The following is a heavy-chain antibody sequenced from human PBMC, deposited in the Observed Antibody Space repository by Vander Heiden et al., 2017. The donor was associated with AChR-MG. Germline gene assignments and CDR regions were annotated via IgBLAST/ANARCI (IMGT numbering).Heavy chain of an antibody. J-gene: IGHJ3*02. Sequence: EVQLLESGGGLVQPGGSLRLSCAASGFAFSSHAMSRVRQAAGKGMEWVSAISGSGGSTYYADSVKGRFTISRDNSKNTLYLQMNSLRAEDTAVYYCAKDLEVYYYGSGIESNAFDIWGQGTMVTVSS. CDR1: GFAFSSHA. CDR3: AKDLEVYYYGSGIESNAFDI. V-gene: IGHV3-23*01. CDR2: ISGSGGST. D-gene: IGHD3-10*01.